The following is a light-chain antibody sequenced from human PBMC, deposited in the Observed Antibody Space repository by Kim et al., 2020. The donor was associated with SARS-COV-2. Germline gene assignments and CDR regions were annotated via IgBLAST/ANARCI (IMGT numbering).Light chain of an antibody. J-gene: IGLJ1*01. CDR3: QSYDSSLSGAYV. CDR2: GNS. V-gene: IGLV1-40*01. CDR1: RSNIGAGYA. Sequence: VTVSCTGSRSNIGAGYAVHWDQQLPGTAPKLLIYGNSNRPSGVPDRFSGSKSGTSASLAITGLQAEDEADYYCQSYDSSLSGAYVFGTGTQLTVL.